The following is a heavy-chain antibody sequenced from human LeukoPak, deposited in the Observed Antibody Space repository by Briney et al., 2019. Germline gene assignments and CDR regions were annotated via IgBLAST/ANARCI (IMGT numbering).Heavy chain of an antibody. CDR1: NSSISSDYY. Sequence: SETLSLTCSVSNSSISSDYYWGWIRPPPGEGLEWIGYIYYSGTTDYSPSLRSRVTMSVDTSKSQFSLKLSSVTAADTAGYYCARMGAIAGASANPDHWGQGTLVTVSS. V-gene: IGHV4-61*01. CDR3: ARMGAIAGASANPDH. CDR2: IYYSGTT. J-gene: IGHJ4*02. D-gene: IGHD4/OR15-4a*01.